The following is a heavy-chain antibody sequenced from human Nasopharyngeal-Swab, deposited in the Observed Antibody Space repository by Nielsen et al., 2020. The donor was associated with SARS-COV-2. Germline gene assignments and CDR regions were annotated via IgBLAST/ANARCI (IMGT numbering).Heavy chain of an antibody. J-gene: IGHJ4*02. Sequence: ASVKVSCKASGYTFTGYYMHWVRQAPRQRLEWMGWINAGNGNTKYSQKFQGRVTITRDTSASTAYMELSSLRSEDTAVYYCARVDHGIVGAAGFDYWGQGTLVTVSS. CDR2: INAGNGNT. CDR3: ARVDHGIVGAAGFDY. V-gene: IGHV1-3*01. D-gene: IGHD1-26*01. CDR1: GYTFTGYY.